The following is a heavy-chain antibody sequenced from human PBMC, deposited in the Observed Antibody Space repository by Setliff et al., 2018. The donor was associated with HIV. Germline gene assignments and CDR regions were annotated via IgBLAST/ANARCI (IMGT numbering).Heavy chain of an antibody. Sequence: SETLSLTCSVSSGSMTGHYWTWVRQPPGKGLEWIGHIYTSGKTHYSPSLKSRITISADTSKNQLSLNLSSVTAADTAVYYCARRTFGSGRIDPWGQGTLVTVSS. CDR2: IYTSGKT. J-gene: IGHJ5*02. V-gene: IGHV4-4*08. CDR1: SGSMTGHY. CDR3: ARRTFGSGRIDP. D-gene: IGHD3-16*01.